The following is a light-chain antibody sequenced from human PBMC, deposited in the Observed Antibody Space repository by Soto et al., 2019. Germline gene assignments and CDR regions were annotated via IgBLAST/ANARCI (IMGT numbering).Light chain of an antibody. CDR3: QQLTSYPFT. CDR2: SAS. Sequence: DIQLTQSPSFLSASVGDRVTITCRASPGISSYLAWYQQKPGKVPELLIFSASTLVSGVPSRFSGSGSETEFSLTISSLQPEDSATYYCQQLTSYPFTFGPGTKV. CDR1: PGISSY. J-gene: IGKJ3*01. V-gene: IGKV1-9*01.